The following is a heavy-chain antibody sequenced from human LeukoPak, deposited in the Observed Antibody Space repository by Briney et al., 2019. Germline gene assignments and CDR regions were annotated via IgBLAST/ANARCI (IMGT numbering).Heavy chain of an antibody. CDR2: INPSGGST. J-gene: IGHJ4*02. CDR1: GGTFSRYA. V-gene: IGHV1-46*01. Sequence: ASVKVSFKASGGTFSRYAISWVRQAPGQGLEWMGIINPSGGSTSYAQKFQGRVTMTRDTSTSTVCMGLSSLRSEDTAVYYRARDGDVDIVATTLIVDYWGQGTLVTVSS. CDR3: ARDGDVDIVATTLIVDY. D-gene: IGHD5-12*01.